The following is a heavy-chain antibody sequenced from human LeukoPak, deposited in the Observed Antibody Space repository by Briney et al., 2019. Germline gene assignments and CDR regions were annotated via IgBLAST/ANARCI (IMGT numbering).Heavy chain of an antibody. CDR2: ISYDGSNK. D-gene: IGHD3-22*01. J-gene: IGHJ4*02. Sequence: GGSLRLSCAASGFTFSSYAMHWLRQAPGKGLEWVAVISYDGSNKYYADSVKGRFTISRDNSKNTPDLQMNSLRAEGTAVYYCARGVYYDSSGTPDYWGQGTLVTVSS. V-gene: IGHV3-30*04. CDR1: GFTFSSYA. CDR3: ARGVYYDSSGTPDY.